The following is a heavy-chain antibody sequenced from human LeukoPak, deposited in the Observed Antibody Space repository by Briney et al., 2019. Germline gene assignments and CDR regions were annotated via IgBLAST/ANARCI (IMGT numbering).Heavy chain of an antibody. CDR2: INEDGSKK. V-gene: IGHV3-7*03. J-gene: IGHJ4*02. CDR1: GFAFSDYW. CDR3: ARGPLIAAAGTW. Sequence: PGGSLRLSCAASGFAFSDYWMSWVRQAPGKGLEWVANINEDGSKKHYLDSVEGRFTISRDNAKNSLFLQMNSLRAEDTAVYYCARGPLIAAAGTWWGQGTLVTVSS. D-gene: IGHD6-13*01.